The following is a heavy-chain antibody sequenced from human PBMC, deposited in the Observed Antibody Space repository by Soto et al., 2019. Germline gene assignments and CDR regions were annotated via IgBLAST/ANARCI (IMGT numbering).Heavy chain of an antibody. V-gene: IGHV3-21*01. D-gene: IGHD5-18*01. J-gene: IGHJ4*02. CDR2: ISSSSSYI. CDR1: GFTFSSYS. CDR3: ARAQPGYSYGHGLGY. Sequence: EVQLVESGGGLVKPGGSLRLSCAASGFTFSSYSMNWVRQAPGKGLEWVSSISSSSSYIYYADSVKGRFTISRDNAKNSLYLHMNRLRAEDTAVYYCARAQPGYSYGHGLGYWGQGTLVTVSS.